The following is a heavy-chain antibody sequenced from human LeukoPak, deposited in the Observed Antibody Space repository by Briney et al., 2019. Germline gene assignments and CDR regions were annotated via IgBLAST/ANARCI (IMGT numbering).Heavy chain of an antibody. CDR3: ARDRYSGYDGFGAFDI. CDR2: IYYRGST. V-gene: IGHV4-59*01. J-gene: IGHJ3*02. D-gene: IGHD5-12*01. Sequence: SETLSLTCAVSGGPLTSYYWSWIRQPPGKGLEWIGFIYYRGSTNCNPSLESRVTISVDTSKNRFSLKLSSVTAADTAVYYCARDRYSGYDGFGAFDIWGQGTMVTVSS. CDR1: GGPLTSYY.